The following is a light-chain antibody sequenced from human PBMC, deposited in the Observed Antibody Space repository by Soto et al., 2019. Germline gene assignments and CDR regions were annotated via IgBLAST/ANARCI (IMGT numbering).Light chain of an antibody. V-gene: IGLV2-14*03. CDR1: SGDIGAYDH. CDR2: DVT. J-gene: IGLJ3*02. Sequence: QSALTQPASLSGSPGQSVILSCSGTSGDIGAYDHVAWLLQHPGEAPKLLIRDVTNRPSGVSGRFSGSKSGNRAYLTISGLRPEDEADDYCRSSTYSITVVFGGGTKLTVL. CDR3: RSSTYSITVV.